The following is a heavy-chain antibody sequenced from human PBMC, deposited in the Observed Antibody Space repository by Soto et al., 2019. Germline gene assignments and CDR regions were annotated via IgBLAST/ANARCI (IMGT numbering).Heavy chain of an antibody. CDR1: GFTFGTSV. D-gene: IGHD2-15*01. J-gene: IGHJ3*01. V-gene: IGHV3-30-3*01. Sequence: QVQLVESGGGVVQPGRSLRLSCVASGFTFGTSVIHWVRQAPGKGLEWVAVMSPDGGTIYYADSVKGRFTISRDNFNNIQYMQMDSLRAEDTSVYYCARRYWSRVICSGNDGFDVWGQGTMVTVSS. CDR2: MSPDGGTI. CDR3: ARRYWSRVICSGNDGFDV.